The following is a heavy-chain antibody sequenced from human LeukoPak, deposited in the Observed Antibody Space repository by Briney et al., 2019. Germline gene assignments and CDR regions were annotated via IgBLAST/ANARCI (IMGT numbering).Heavy chain of an antibody. CDR2: IYYSGST. CDR3: ARGGNYFDY. D-gene: IGHD6-13*01. Sequence: SETLSLTCTVSGGSIGSYYWSWIRQPPGKGLEWIGYIYYSGSTNYNPSLKSRVTISVDTSKNQFSLKLSSVTAADTAVYYCARGGNYFDYWGQGTLVTVSS. J-gene: IGHJ4*02. V-gene: IGHV4-59*01. CDR1: GGSIGSYY.